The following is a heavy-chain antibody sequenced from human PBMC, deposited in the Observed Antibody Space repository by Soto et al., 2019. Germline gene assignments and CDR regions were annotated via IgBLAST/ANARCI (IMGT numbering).Heavy chain of an antibody. D-gene: IGHD3-3*01. V-gene: IGHV1-18*01. CDR2: ISGYNGNT. J-gene: IGHJ4*01. Sequence: QVQLVQSAAEVRKPGAAVKVSCKTSGYNFSNYDISWVRQAPGQGPEWMGWISGYNGNTNFAQKFQGRVTMATDTSTSTAYMELRNLIFDDTAVYYCARPSIFGVVSFGDYWGQGTLVIVSS. CDR1: GYNFSNYD. CDR3: ARPSIFGVVSFGDY.